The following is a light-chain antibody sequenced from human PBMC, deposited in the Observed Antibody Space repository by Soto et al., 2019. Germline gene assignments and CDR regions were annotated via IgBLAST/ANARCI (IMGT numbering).Light chain of an antibody. V-gene: IGKV1-39*01. Sequence: DIQMTQSPSSLSASVGDRVTITCRASQSIATYLSWYQLKPGTAPKVLIYGASGLHSGVPSRFSGSGSGTDFTLTISSLQPEDSASYYCQQSYSTPMYSFGQGTKLEIK. CDR3: QQSYSTPMYS. CDR2: GAS. J-gene: IGKJ2*03. CDR1: QSIATY.